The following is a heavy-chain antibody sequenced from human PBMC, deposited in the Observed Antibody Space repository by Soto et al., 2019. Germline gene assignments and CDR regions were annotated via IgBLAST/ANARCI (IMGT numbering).Heavy chain of an antibody. CDR3: AKDRVVGAIGDRFDS. J-gene: IGHJ5*01. CDR1: GFTFSNYA. V-gene: IGHV3-23*01. Sequence: EVLLWESGGGLAQPGGSLRLSCADSGFTFSNYAMSWVRQAPEKGLGWVSVISGSGDRTDYADSVKGRFTISRDNSENTVYLQMNSLRVDDTAVYYCAKDRVVGAIGDRFDSWGQGTLVTVSS. CDR2: ISGSGDRT. D-gene: IGHD1-26*01.